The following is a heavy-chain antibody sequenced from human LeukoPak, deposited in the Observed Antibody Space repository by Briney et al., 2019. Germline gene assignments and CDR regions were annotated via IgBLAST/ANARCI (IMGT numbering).Heavy chain of an antibody. CDR1: GFTFSSYS. D-gene: IGHD3-10*01. Sequence: PGGSLRLSCAASGFTFSSYSMNWVRQAPGKGLEWVSSISSSSSYIYYADSVKGRFTISRDSAKNSLYLQMNSLRAEDTAVYYCAREYYYGSAILYFFDYWGQGTLVTVSS. V-gene: IGHV3-21*01. CDR3: AREYYYGSAILYFFDY. J-gene: IGHJ4*02. CDR2: ISSSSSYI.